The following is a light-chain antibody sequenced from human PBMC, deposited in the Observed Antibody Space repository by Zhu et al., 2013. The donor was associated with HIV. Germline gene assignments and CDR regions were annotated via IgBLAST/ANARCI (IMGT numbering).Light chain of an antibody. Sequence: QSVLTQPPSVSAAPGQKVTISCSGSSSNIEDNYVCWYQHLPGTAPKFLIYDNNKRPSGIPDRFSGSKSGTSATLGITGLQTGDEADYYCGTWDSSLSAGVFGGGTKLTVL. CDR1: SSNIEDNY. CDR2: DNN. V-gene: IGLV1-51*01. J-gene: IGLJ3*02. CDR3: GTWDSSLSAGV.